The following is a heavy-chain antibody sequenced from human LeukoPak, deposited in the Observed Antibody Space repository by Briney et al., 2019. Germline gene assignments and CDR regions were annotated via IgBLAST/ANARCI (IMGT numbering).Heavy chain of an antibody. D-gene: IGHD6-6*01. CDR1: GFTFDDYA. V-gene: IGHV3-9*01. J-gene: IGHJ6*03. CDR2: ISWNTGSI. CDR3: AKDTVDSSSSGYYYMDV. Sequence: GGSLRLSCAASGFTFDDYAMHWVRQAPGKGLEWVSGISWNTGSIGYADSVKGRFTISRDNAKNSLYLQMNSLRAEDTALYYCAKDTVDSSSSGYYYMDVWGKGTTVTVSS.